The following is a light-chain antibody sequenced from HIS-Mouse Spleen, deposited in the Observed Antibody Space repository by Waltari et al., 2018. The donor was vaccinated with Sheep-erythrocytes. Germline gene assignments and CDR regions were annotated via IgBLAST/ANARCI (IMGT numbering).Light chain of an antibody. J-gene: IGLJ1*01. CDR1: SSDVGGYNY. Sequence: QSALTQPRSVSGSPGQSVTISCTGTSSDVGGYNYVSWYQQHPGKAPKLMISDVSKRPSWVPDRFSGSKAGNTASLTISGLQAEDEADYYCCSYAGSYNHVFATGTKVTVL. CDR2: DVS. CDR3: CSYAGSYNHV. V-gene: IGLV2-11*01.